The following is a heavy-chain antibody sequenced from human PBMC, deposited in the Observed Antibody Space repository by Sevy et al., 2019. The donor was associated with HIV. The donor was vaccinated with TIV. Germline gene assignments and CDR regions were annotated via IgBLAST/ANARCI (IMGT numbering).Heavy chain of an antibody. CDR3: AKGIAGGSGSYYSN. V-gene: IGHV3-23*01. CDR1: GLTFSSYA. J-gene: IGHJ4*02. D-gene: IGHD3-10*01. Sequence: GGSLRLSCAASGLTFSSYAMSWVRQAPGKGLEWVSAISGSGGSTYYADSVKGRFTISRDNSKNTLYLQMNSLRAEDTAVYYCAKGIAGGSGSYYSNWGQGTLVTVSS. CDR2: ISGSGGST.